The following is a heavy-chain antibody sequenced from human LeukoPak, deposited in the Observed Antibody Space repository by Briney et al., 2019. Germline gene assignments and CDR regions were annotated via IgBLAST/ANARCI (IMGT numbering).Heavy chain of an antibody. V-gene: IGHV4-59*08. CDR2: IYYSGST. J-gene: IGHJ5*02. D-gene: IGHD2-2*01. CDR1: GGSISSYY. Sequence: ASETLSLTCTVSGGSISSYYWSWIRQPPGKGLEWIGYIYYSGSTNYNPSLKSRVTISVDTSKNQFSLKLSSVTAADTAVYYCARNSGYCSSTSCSRFDPWGQGTLVTTSS. CDR3: ARNSGYCSSTSCSRFDP.